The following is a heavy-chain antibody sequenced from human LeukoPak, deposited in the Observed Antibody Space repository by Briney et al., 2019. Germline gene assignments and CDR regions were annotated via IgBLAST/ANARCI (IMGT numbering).Heavy chain of an antibody. Sequence: PGGSPRLSCAASGFTFTTSWMSWVRQAPGKGLEWVANIKEDGSEKYYVESVKGRFTISRDNGKNSLYLQMSSLRADDTAVYYCARDRVGATGIKAYWGQGTLVTVSS. D-gene: IGHD1-26*01. J-gene: IGHJ4*02. V-gene: IGHV3-7*01. CDR2: IKEDGSEK. CDR3: ARDRVGATGIKAY. CDR1: GFTFTTSW.